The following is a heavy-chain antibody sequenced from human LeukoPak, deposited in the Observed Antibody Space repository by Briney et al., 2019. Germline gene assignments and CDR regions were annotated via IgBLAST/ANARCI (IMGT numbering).Heavy chain of an antibody. CDR3: ARDRGYYGSGSYSFDY. CDR2: IYYSGGT. V-gene: IGHV4-61*01. CDR1: GGSISSGSYY. Sequence: SETLSLTCTVSGGSISSGSYYWSWIRQPPGKGLEWIGYIYYSGGTNYNPSLKSRVTISVDTSKNQFSLKLSSVTAADTAVYYCARDRGYYGSGSYSFDYWGQGTLVTVSS. J-gene: IGHJ4*02. D-gene: IGHD3-10*01.